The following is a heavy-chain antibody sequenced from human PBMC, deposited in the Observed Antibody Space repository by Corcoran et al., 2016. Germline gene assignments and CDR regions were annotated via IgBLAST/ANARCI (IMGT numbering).Heavy chain of an antibody. Sequence: QVQLVESGGGVVQPGRSLRLSCAASGFTFSSYGMHWVRQAPGKGLEWVAVIWYDGSNKYYADSVKGRFTISRDNSKNTLYLQMNSLRAEDTAVYYCARDGDFVVVTAIVDPGHYGMDVWGQGTTVTVSS. CDR2: IWYDGSNK. J-gene: IGHJ6*02. CDR1: GFTFSSYG. CDR3: ARDGDFVVVTAIVDPGHYGMDV. D-gene: IGHD2-21*02. V-gene: IGHV3-33*01.